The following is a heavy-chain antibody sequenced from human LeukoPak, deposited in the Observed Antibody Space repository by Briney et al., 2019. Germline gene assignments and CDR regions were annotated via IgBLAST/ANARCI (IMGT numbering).Heavy chain of an antibody. D-gene: IGHD4-17*01. J-gene: IGHJ4*02. CDR1: GFTFSSYW. Sequence: GGSLRLSCAASGFTFSSYWMHWVRQAPGKGLVWVSCINSDGSSTRYADSVKGRFTISRENAKNTLYLQMNSLRAEDTAVYYCARDYGEGGYYFDYWGQGTLVTVSS. CDR3: ARDYGEGGYYFDY. V-gene: IGHV3-74*01. CDR2: INSDGSST.